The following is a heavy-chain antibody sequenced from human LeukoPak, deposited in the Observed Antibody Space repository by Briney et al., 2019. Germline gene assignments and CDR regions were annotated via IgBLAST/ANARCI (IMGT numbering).Heavy chain of an antibody. CDR3: ARLGPVAANLVGFDI. J-gene: IGHJ3*02. CDR2: IYTSGST. D-gene: IGHD2-15*01. CDR1: GGSIRSSSYY. Sequence: SETLSLTCTVSGGSIRSSSYYWGWIRQPPGKGLEWIGRIYTSGSTNYNPSLKSRVTMSVDTSKNQFSLKLSSVTAADTAVYYCARLGPVAANLVGFDIWGQGTMATVSS. V-gene: IGHV4-39*07.